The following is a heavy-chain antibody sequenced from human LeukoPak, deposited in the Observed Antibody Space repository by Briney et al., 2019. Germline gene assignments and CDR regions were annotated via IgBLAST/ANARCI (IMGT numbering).Heavy chain of an antibody. CDR1: GGTFISYA. V-gene: IGHV1-69*05. CDR3: ARVLYYDSSGTGPIDY. D-gene: IGHD3-22*01. Sequence: GSSVNVSFKASGGTFISYAISWVRQAPGQGLEWMGGIIPIFGTANYAQKFQGRVTITTDESTSTAYMELSSLRSEDRAVYYCARVLYYDSSGTGPIDYWGQGTLVTVSS. CDR2: IIPIFGTA. J-gene: IGHJ4*02.